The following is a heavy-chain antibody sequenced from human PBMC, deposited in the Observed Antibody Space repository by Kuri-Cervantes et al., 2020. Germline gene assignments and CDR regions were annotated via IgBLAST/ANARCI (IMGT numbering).Heavy chain of an antibody. V-gene: IGHV4-34*01. D-gene: IGHD6-6*01. CDR1: GGSFSSYY. CDR2: ISHGGST. J-gene: IGHJ4*02. CDR3: ARGPGAPSGIAARPKYFNY. Sequence: GSLRLSRAVYGGSFSSYYWSWIRQPPGRGLEWIGEISHGGSTSYNPSLKSRVTISTDTSKNQFSLQLSSVTAADTAVYYCARGPGAPSGIAARPKYFNYWGQGTLVTVSS.